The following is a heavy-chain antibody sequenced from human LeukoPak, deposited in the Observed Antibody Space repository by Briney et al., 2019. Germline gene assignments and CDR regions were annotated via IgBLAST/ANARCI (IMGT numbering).Heavy chain of an antibody. D-gene: IGHD3-3*01. J-gene: IGHJ4*02. CDR2: IYYSGST. V-gene: IGHV4-30-4*01. CDR1: GGSISSGDYY. CDR3: ARDRGFWSGYPYFDY. Sequence: SETLSLTCTVSGGSISSGDYYWGWIRQPPGKGLEWIGYIYYSGSTYYNPSLKSRVTISVGTSKNQFSLKLSSVTAADTAVYYCARDRGFWSGYPYFDYWGQGTLVTVSS.